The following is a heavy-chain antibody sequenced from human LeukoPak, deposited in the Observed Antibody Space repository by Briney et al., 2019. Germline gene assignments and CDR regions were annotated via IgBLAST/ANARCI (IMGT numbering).Heavy chain of an antibody. CDR2: INPNSGGT. D-gene: IGHD3-3*01. J-gene: IGHJ5*02. Sequence: ASVKVSCKASGYIFTDYHMHWVRQAPGQGLEWMGRINPNSGGTNYAQKFQGRVTMTRDTSISTAYMELSRLRSDDTAVYYCARDGAFWSGYSLNWFDPWGQGTLVTVSS. CDR3: ARDGAFWSGYSLNWFDP. V-gene: IGHV1-2*06. CDR1: GYIFTDYH.